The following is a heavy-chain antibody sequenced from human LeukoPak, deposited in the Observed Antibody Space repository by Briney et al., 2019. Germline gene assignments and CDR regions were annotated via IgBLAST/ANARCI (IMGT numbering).Heavy chain of an antibody. CDR1: GFTFSNYG. CDR2: ITGSGGST. CDR3: AAGDYARGYYYMDV. V-gene: IGHV3-23*01. Sequence: GGSLRLSCAASGFTFSNYGMNWVRQAPGKGLEWVSGITGSGGSTYYADSVKGRFTISRDNSKNTVYLQMNSLRAEDTALYYCAAGDYARGYYYMDVWGKGTTVTVSS. D-gene: IGHD4-17*01. J-gene: IGHJ6*03.